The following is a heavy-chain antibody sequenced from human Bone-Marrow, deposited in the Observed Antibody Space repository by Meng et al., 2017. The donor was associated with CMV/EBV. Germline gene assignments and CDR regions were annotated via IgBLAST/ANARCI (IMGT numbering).Heavy chain of an antibody. CDR1: GFTFSSYS. CDR2: ISSSSSTI. CDR3: ARDGSHRSPDYYYYGMDV. J-gene: IGHJ6*02. D-gene: IGHD1-26*01. V-gene: IGHV3-48*04. Sequence: GGSLRLSCAASGFTFSSYSMNWVRQAPGKGLEWVSYISSSSSTIYYADSVKGRFTISRDNAKNSLYLQMNSLRAEDTAVYYCARDGSHRSPDYYYYGMDVWGQGTTVTVSS.